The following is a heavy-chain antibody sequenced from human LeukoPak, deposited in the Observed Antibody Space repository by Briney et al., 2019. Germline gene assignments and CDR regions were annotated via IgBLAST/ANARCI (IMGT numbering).Heavy chain of an antibody. J-gene: IGHJ4*02. CDR3: AKDGAFRIYDY. V-gene: IGHV3-7*01. CDR1: GFTFSSYW. Sequence: GGSLRLSCAASGFTFSSYWMTWVRQAPGKGLEWVASIKQDGNEKYYVDSVKGRFTISRDNARNSLYLQMSSLRADDTAVYYCAKDGAFRIYDYWGQGTLVTVSS. D-gene: IGHD3-3*02. CDR2: IKQDGNEK.